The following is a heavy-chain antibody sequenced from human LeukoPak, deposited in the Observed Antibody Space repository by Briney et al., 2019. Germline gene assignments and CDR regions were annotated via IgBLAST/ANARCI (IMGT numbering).Heavy chain of an antibody. CDR2: VNNEGTGR. CDR1: GYSFSSFW. J-gene: IGHJ3*02. Sequence: GGSLRLSCAASGYSFSSFWIYWVRQVPGKGLVYVSRVNNEGTGRTYADSVKGRFTISRDNAKNMVYLQMNSLRDEDTAVYYCARGGPNHAFDIWGQGTMVTVSA. V-gene: IGHV3-74*01. CDR3: ARGGPNHAFDI. D-gene: IGHD1-14*01.